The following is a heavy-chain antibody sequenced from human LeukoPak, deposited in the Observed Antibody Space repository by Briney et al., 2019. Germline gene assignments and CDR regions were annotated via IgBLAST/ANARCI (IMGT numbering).Heavy chain of an antibody. CDR1: GYSFTSYW. D-gene: IGHD3-22*01. CDR2: IYPGDSDT. V-gene: IGHV5-51*01. CDR3: ARHRYYYDSSGYYSGNYYYYYGMDV. J-gene: IGHJ6*02. Sequence: GESLKISCKGSGYSFTSYWIGWVRQMPGKGLEWMGIIYPGDSDTRYSPSFQGQVTISADKSISPAYLQWSSLKASDTAMYYCARHRYYYDSSGYYSGNYYYYYGMDVWGQGTTVTVSS.